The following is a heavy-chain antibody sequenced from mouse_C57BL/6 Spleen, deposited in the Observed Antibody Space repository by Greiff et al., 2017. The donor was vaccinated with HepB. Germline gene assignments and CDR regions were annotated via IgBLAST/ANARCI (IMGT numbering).Heavy chain of an antibody. CDR1: GYTFTSYW. Sequence: VQLQQPGTELVKPGASVKLSCKASGYTFTSYWMHWVKQRPGQGLEWIGNINPSNGGTNYNEKFKSKATLTVDKSSSTAYMQRSSLTSEDSAVYYCARDGGSSFYAMDYWGQGTSVTVSS. CDR3: ARDGGSSFYAMDY. CDR2: INPSNGGT. V-gene: IGHV1-53*01. J-gene: IGHJ4*01. D-gene: IGHD1-1*01.